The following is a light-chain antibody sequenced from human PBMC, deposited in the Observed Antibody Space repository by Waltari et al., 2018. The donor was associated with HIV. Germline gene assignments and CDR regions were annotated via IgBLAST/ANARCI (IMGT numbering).Light chain of an antibody. Sequence: VLTQSPGSLSLSPGDSVSLSCRAGKNVNRDYLAWYQQRRGQPPTLLVSGTSVRAPGVPDRFSGSGSGTVFTLTINRLEPEDFTTYLCQQFDDWEYTFGQGTHL. V-gene: IGKV3-20*01. CDR3: QQFDDWEYT. CDR1: KNVNRDY. CDR2: GTS. J-gene: IGKJ2*01.